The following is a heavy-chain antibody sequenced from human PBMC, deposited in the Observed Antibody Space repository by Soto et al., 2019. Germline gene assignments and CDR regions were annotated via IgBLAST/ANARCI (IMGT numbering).Heavy chain of an antibody. CDR2: ITATGDRA. Sequence: EVHLLESGGGLVQPGGSLRLSCAASGLTFRNYAMGWVRQAPGKGLEWVSAITATGDRAQYIDSVRGRFTISRDNSQNTLYMQMNSLRAEDTAVYYCAKDLRGPEAGTWNFDLWGRGSLVTVSS. CDR3: AKDLRGPEAGTWNFDL. CDR1: GLTFRNYA. J-gene: IGHJ2*01. D-gene: IGHD6-13*01. V-gene: IGHV3-23*01.